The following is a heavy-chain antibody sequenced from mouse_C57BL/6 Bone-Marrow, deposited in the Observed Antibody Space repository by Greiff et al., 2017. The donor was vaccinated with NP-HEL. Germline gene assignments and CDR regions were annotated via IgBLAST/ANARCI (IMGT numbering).Heavy chain of an antibody. CDR2: ISDGGSYT. CDR1: GFTFSSYA. Sequence: EVQGVESGGGLVKPGGSLKLSCAASGFTFSSYAMSWVRQTPEKRLEWVATISDGGSYTYYPDNVKGRFTISRDNAKNNLYLQMSHLKSEDTAMYYCARDNYYYGSSYHHWYFDVWGTGTTVTVSS. J-gene: IGHJ1*03. D-gene: IGHD1-1*01. CDR3: ARDNYYYGSSYHHWYFDV. V-gene: IGHV5-4*01.